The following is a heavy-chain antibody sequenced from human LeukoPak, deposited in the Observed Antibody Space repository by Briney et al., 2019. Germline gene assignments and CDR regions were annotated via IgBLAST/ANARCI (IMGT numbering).Heavy chain of an antibody. J-gene: IGHJ4*02. CDR2: ISSSGSAI. Sequence: PGGSLRLSCAASGFTVSSSYISWVRQAPGKGLEWVSYISSSGSAIYYADSVKGRFTISRDNAKNSLYLQMNSLRAEDTAVYYCARLLTGVPDYWGQGTLVTVSS. V-gene: IGHV3-48*03. D-gene: IGHD1-14*01. CDR1: GFTVSSSY. CDR3: ARLLTGVPDY.